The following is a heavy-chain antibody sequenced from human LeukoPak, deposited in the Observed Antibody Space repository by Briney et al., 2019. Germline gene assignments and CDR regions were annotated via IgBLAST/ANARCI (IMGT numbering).Heavy chain of an antibody. V-gene: IGHV4-38-2*02. D-gene: IGHD6-19*01. Sequence: SETLSLTCTVSGYFISSGYYWGWIRQSPGKGLEWIGTMFHSGNTYHNPSLNSRVTLSVDTSKNQFSLKLSSVTAADTAVYYCARATPGIAVAGLFDYWGQGTLVTVSS. CDR2: MFHSGNT. CDR1: GYFISSGYY. J-gene: IGHJ4*02. CDR3: ARATPGIAVAGLFDY.